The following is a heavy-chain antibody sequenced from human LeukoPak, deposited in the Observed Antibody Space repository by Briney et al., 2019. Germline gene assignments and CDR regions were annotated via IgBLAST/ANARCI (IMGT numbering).Heavy chain of an antibody. V-gene: IGHV1-2*02. CDR3: AREWELQSFDY. CDR1: GYAFTGYY. CDR2: ISPNSGGT. D-gene: IGHD1-26*01. Sequence: GASVKVSCKASGYAFTGYYMHWVRQAPGQGLEWMGWISPNSGGTNYAQKFQGRVTMTRDTSISTAYMELSRLRSDDTAVYYCAREWELQSFDYWGQGTLVTVSS. J-gene: IGHJ4*02.